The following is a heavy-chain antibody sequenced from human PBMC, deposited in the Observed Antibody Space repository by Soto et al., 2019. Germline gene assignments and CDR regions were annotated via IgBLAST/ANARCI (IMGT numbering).Heavy chain of an antibody. V-gene: IGHV4-59*01. D-gene: IGHD3-22*01. J-gene: IGHJ4*02. CDR1: GDSFSSYY. Sequence: SETLSLTCTVSGDSFSSYYWSWVRQPPGKGLEWIGYVYYSGTTNYNTSLKSRVTISIDTSKNQFSLKLNSATAADTAVYYCARDRGYYDSSGPVYDYWGQGISVTVSS. CDR2: VYYSGTT. CDR3: ARDRGYYDSSGPVYDY.